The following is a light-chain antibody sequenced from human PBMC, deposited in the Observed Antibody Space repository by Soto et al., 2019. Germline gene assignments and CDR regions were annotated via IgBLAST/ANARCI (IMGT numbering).Light chain of an antibody. CDR3: QQSYSPPVT. CDR2: AAS. Sequence: DVQMTQSPSSLSASVVARVTITCRASQSIYTYLHWYRQRPGSAPNLLVFAASALHSGDPSRFSGSGSWTNFTLTISNLQSEDFATYYCQQSYSPPVTFGGGTKVEIK. CDR1: QSIYTY. J-gene: IGKJ4*01. V-gene: IGKV1-39*01.